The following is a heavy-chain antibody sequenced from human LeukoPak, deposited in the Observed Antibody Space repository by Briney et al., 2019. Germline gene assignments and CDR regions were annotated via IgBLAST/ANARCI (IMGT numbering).Heavy chain of an antibody. D-gene: IGHD2-8*01. V-gene: IGHV3-33*01. CDR1: GFIFRGHG. J-gene: IGHJ6*02. CDR2: IWSDGRNK. Sequence: RGSLRLSCAASGFIFRGHGMYWVRQAPGKGLERVTNIWSDGRNKYYADSVKGRFTISRDNSKNMLYLQMDSLRAEDTAVYYCVREGVASVGYGTDVWGQGTTVTVSS. CDR3: VREGVASVGYGTDV.